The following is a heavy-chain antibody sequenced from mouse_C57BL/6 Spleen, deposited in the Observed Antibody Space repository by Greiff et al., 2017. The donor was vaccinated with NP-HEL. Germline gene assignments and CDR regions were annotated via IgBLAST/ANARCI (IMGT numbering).Heavy chain of an antibody. D-gene: IGHD1-1*01. V-gene: IGHV1-50*01. CDR2: IDPSDSYT. Sequence: VQLQQPGAELVKPGASVKLSCKASGYTFTSYWMQWVKQRPGQGLEWIGEIDPSDSYTNYNQKFKGKATLSVDTSSSTAYMQLSSLTSEDSAVYYCARRGALTTVEDAMDYWGQGTSVTVSS. CDR1: GYTFTSYW. J-gene: IGHJ4*01. CDR3: ARRGALTTVEDAMDY.